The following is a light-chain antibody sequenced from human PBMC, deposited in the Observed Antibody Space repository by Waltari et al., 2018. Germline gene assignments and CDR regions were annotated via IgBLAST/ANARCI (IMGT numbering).Light chain of an antibody. V-gene: IGLV3-21*04. Sequence: SYVLTQPASVSVAPGRTAPIPCEGHTIEGKTVHWYPKKSGQAPVSVIRYDNDRPSGIPERLSGSNSGNTATLTISRVEAGDEADYYCQVWHTTSDRRLGVFGGGTKLTVL. J-gene: IGLJ3*02. CDR3: QVWHTTSDRRLGV. CDR1: TIEGKT. CDR2: YDN.